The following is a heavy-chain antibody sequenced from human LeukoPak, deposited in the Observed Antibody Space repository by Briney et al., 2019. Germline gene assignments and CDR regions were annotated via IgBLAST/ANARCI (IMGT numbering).Heavy chain of an antibody. CDR1: GYTFTGYY. V-gene: IGHV1-2*02. Sequence: ASVKVSCKASGYTFTGYYMHWVRQAPGQGLEWMGWINPNSGGTNYAQKFQGRVTMTRDTSISTAYMELSRLRSGDTAAYYCARDWGDGYNWIDYWGQGTLVAVSS. CDR3: ARDWGDGYNWIDY. D-gene: IGHD5-24*01. J-gene: IGHJ4*02. CDR2: INPNSGGT.